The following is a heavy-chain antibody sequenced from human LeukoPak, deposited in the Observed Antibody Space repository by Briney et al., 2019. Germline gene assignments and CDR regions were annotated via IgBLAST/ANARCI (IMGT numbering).Heavy chain of an antibody. CDR3: ARQWYSSGWYAFDY. CDR1: GGSISSYY. V-gene: IGHV4-59*08. D-gene: IGHD6-19*01. J-gene: IGHJ4*02. CDR2: IYYSGSA. Sequence: SETLSLTCTGSGGSISSYYWSWIRQPPGKGLEWIGYIYYSGSANYNPSLTSRVTISVDTSKNQFSLKLSSVTAADTAVYYCARQWYSSGWYAFDYWGQGTLVTVSS.